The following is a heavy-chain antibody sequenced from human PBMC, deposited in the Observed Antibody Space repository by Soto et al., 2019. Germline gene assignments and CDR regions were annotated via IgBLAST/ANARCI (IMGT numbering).Heavy chain of an antibody. CDR1: VGSISSRRYN. Sequence: PSATLPLTCTVSVGSISSRRYNWDWIMQPPWKGLEWVWGVYSTGSTYYNPSLKSRVTISVDTSKTQLSLKLSSGTAADTAVYYWERELDDYGCRNAFDLWGQGTMVTV. D-gene: IGHD4-17*01. J-gene: IGHJ3*01. CDR3: ERELDDYGCRNAFDL. V-gene: IGHV4-39*07. CDR2: VYSTGST.